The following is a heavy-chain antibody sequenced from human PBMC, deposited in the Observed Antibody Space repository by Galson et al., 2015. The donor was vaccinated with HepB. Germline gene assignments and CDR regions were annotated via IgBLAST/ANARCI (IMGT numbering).Heavy chain of an antibody. Sequence: SLRLSCAASGFTFSNFAMSWVRQAPGKGLEWVSTFTGGGRGTSYADSVKGRFTISRDNSKSTLYLQMSSLRAEDTAIYYCAKQSPYYFDSWGQGALVAVSS. CDR3: AKQSPYYFDS. CDR2: FTGGGRGT. CDR1: GFTFSNFA. V-gene: IGHV3-23*01. J-gene: IGHJ4*02.